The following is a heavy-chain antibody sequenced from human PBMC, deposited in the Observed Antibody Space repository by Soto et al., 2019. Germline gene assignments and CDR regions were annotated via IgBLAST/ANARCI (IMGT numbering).Heavy chain of an antibody. V-gene: IGHV3-23*01. D-gene: IGHD2-21*02. CDR2: ISFNGVTT. J-gene: IGHJ2*01. CDR3: FQAEDGIRDLCTVSAFLLNCSSDL. Sequence: KGLEWVSAISFNGVTTFYADSVKGRFTISRDNSKNTLYLHMNSLSAEDTAVYFFFQAEDGIRDLCTVSAFLLNCSSDL.